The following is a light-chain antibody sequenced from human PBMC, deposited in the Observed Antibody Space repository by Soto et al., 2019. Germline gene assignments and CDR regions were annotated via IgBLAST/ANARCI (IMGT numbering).Light chain of an antibody. CDR1: QSVSSY. CDR3: QQYSDSPLT. J-gene: IGKJ4*01. V-gene: IGKV3-20*01. CDR2: GAS. Sequence: EIVLTQSPATLSLSPGERATLSCRASQSVSSYLAWYQQKPGQAPRLLIYGASSRATGIPDRFSGSGSGTDFTLTINRLEPEDFAVYFCQQYSDSPLTFGGGTKVEIK.